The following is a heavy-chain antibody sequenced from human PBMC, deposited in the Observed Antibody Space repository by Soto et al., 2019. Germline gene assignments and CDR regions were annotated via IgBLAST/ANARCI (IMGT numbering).Heavy chain of an antibody. D-gene: IGHD6-13*01. J-gene: IGHJ4*02. CDR1: GFTFSSYG. V-gene: IGHV3-33*01. CDR2: IWYDGSNK. CDR3: ARGRGSSWYYFDY. Sequence: GGSLRLSCAASGFTFSSYGMHWVRQAPGKGLEWVAVIWYDGSNKYYADSVKGRFTISRDNSKNTLYLQMNSLRAEDTAVYYCARGRGSSWYYFDYWGQGTLVTVSS.